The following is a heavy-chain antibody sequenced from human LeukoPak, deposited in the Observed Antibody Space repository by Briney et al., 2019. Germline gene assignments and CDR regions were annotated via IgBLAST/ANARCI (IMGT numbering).Heavy chain of an antibody. CDR2: ISAYNGNT. D-gene: IGHD2-2*01. V-gene: IGHV1-18*01. CDR3: ARDQGIVVVPAAYYGDDEEY. CDR1: GYTFTSYG. J-gene: IGHJ4*02. Sequence: ASVKASCKASGYTFTSYGISWVRQAPGQGLEWMGWISAYNGNTNYAQKLQGRVTMTTDTSTSTAYMELRSLRSDDTAVYYCARDQGIVVVPAAYYGDDEEYWGQGTPVTVSS.